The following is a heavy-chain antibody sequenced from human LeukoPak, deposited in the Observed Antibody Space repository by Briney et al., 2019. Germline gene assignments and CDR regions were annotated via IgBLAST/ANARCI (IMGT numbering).Heavy chain of an antibody. CDR3: ARGFYTYDQ. D-gene: IGHD5-24*01. J-gene: IGHJ5*02. V-gene: IGHV3-48*04. Sequence: PGGSLRLSCAASGFTFSSYSMNWVRQAPGKGLEWVSYISSSSSTIYYTDSVKGRFAISRDNAKNSLYLQMKSLRAEDTAVYYCARGFYTYDQWGQGTLVTVSS. CDR2: ISSSSSTI. CDR1: GFTFSSYS.